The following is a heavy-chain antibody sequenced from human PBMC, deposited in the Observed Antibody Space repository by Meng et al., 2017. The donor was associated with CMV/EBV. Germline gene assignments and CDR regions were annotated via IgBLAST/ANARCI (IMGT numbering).Heavy chain of an antibody. D-gene: IGHD6-6*01. CDR2: IKQDGSEK. Sequence: GESLKISCAASGFTFSSYWMSWVRQAPGKGLEWVANIKQDGSEKYYVDSVKGRFTISRDNAKNSLYLQMNSLRAEDTAVYYCARDSSSSGAFDYWGQGTLVTVSS. CDR3: ARDSSSSGAFDY. CDR1: GFTFSSYW. J-gene: IGHJ4*02. V-gene: IGHV3-7*01.